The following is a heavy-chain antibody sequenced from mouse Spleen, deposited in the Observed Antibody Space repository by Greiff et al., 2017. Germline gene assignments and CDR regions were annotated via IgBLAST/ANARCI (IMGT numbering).Heavy chain of an antibody. D-gene: IGHD1-1*01. CDR2: INPSSGYT. J-gene: IGHJ4*01. CDR3: ARDYGSSYGYAMDY. V-gene: IGHV1-4*01. CDR1: GYTFTSYT. Sequence: QVQLQQSGAELARPGASVKMSCKASGYTFTSYTMHWVKQRPGQGLEWIGYINPSSGYTKYNQKFKDKATLTADKSSSIAYMQLSSLTSEDSAVYYCARDYGSSYGYAMDYWGQGTSVTVSS.